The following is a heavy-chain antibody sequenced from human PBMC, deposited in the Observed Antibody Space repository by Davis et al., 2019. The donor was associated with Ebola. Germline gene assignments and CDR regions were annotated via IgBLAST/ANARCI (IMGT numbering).Heavy chain of an antibody. CDR1: GFTFSSYG. D-gene: IGHD3-16*02. V-gene: IGHV3-9*01. Sequence: SLKISCAASGFTFSSYGMHWVRQAPGKGLEWVSGISWNSGSIGYADSVKGRFTISRDNAKNSLYLQMNSLRAEDTALYYCAKDAITFGGVIGFLDYWGQGTLVTVSS. J-gene: IGHJ4*02. CDR2: ISWNSGSI. CDR3: AKDAITFGGVIGFLDY.